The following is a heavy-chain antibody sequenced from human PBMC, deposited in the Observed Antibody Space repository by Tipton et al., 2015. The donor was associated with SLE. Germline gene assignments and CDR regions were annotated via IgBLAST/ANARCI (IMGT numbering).Heavy chain of an antibody. CDR2: IYHSGST. J-gene: IGHJ4*02. V-gene: IGHV4-39*07. Sequence: LRLSCTVSGGSISSSSYYWGWIRQPPGKGLEWIGSIYHSGSTYYNPSLKSRVTISVDTSKNQFSPKLSSVTAADTAVYYCAGMSYPREGYFDYWGQGTLVTVSS. CDR3: AGMSYPREGYFDY. CDR1: GGSISSSSYY. D-gene: IGHD1-26*01.